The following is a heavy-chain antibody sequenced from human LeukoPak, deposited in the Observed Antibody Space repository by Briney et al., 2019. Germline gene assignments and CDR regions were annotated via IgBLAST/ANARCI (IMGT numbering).Heavy chain of an antibody. V-gene: IGHV3-53*01. Sequence: GGSLRLSCAASGFTLSSNSMSSVRQAPGEGLEWVSVIYSGGSTYYADSVTGRFTPSRDDTKNTLFLLMNSPRAEDTHVYYCARAIVPTGRFVWGQGTLVAVCS. CDR1: GFTLSSNS. CDR3: ARAIVPTGRFV. D-gene: IGHD2-2*01. J-gene: IGHJ4*02. CDR2: IYSGGST.